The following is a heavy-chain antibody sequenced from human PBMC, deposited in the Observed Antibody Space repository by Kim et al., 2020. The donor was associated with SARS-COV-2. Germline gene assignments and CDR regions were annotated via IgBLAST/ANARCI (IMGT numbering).Heavy chain of an antibody. V-gene: IGHV4-34*01. J-gene: IGHJ2*01. CDR1: GGSFSGYY. CDR2: INHSGST. D-gene: IGHD5-18*01. CDR3: ASGYSYGYGRWYFDL. Sequence: SETLSLTCAVYGGSFSGYYWSWIRQPPGKGLEWIGEINHSGSTNYNPSLKSRVTISVDTSKNQFSLKLSSVTAADTAVYYCASGYSYGYGRWYFDLWGRG.